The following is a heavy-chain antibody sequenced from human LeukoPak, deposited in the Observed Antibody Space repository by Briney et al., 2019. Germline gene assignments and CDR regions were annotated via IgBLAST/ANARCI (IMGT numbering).Heavy chain of an antibody. CDR2: ISSSSTI. CDR1: GFTFSSYS. J-gene: IGHJ3*02. V-gene: IGHV3-48*01. D-gene: IGHD3-22*01. Sequence: GGSLRLSCAASGFTFSSYSMNWVRQAPGKGLEWVSYISSSSTIYYAGSVKGRFTISRDNAKNSLYLQMNSLRAEDTAVYYCARSHRSSGYYGDAFDIWGQGTMVTVSS. CDR3: ARSHRSSGYYGDAFDI.